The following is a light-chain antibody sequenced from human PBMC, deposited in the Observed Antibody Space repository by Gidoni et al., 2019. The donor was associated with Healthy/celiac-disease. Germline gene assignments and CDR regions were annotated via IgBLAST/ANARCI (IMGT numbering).Light chain of an antibody. CDR3: QAWDSSTVV. Sequence: SYDLTQTPSVSVSPGQTASIPCSGDTLGEKYACWSQQKPGQSPVLVIYQDSKRPSGIPERFSGSNSGSTAALTISGTQAMDEADYYCQAWDSSTVVFGGGTKLTVL. J-gene: IGLJ2*01. CDR1: TLGEKY. CDR2: QDS. V-gene: IGLV3-1*01.